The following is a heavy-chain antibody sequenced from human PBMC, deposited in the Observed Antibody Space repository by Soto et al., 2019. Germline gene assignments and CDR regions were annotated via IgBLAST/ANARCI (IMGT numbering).Heavy chain of an antibody. CDR2: ISDNGINT. Sequence: EVQLLESGGDLVHPGGSLRLSCAASGFTFSSYAMRWVRQAPGKGLEWVSAISDNGINTYYADSVKGRFTISRDNSKNTLYLQMNSRRADDTAIYYCAKKGGGSPAPKEYWGQGTLVTVSS. V-gene: IGHV3-23*01. CDR1: GFTFSSYA. D-gene: IGHD2-15*01. CDR3: AKKGGGSPAPKEY. J-gene: IGHJ4*02.